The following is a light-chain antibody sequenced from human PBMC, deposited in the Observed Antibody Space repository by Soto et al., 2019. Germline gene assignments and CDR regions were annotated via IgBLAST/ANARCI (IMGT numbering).Light chain of an antibody. V-gene: IGKV1-12*01. CDR2: DAS. Sequence: DIQMTQSPSSVSASVGDRVTITCRASQGISSWLAWYQQKPGKAPKLLIYDASDLETGVPSRFSGSGSGTDFTLTISSLQPEDFATYYCQQSYSTPRTFGQGTKVDIK. CDR1: QGISSW. CDR3: QQSYSTPRT. J-gene: IGKJ1*01.